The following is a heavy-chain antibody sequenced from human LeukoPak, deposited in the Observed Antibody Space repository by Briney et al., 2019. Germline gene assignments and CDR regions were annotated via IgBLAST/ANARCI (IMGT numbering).Heavy chain of an antibody. Sequence: ASVKVSCKASGYTFTSYAMNWVRQAPGQGLEWMGWINTNTGNPTYAQGFTGRFVFSLDTSVSTAYLQISSLKAEDTAVYYCARGISSSGWYWFDYWGQGTLVTVSS. D-gene: IGHD6-19*01. CDR3: ARGISSSGWYWFDY. J-gene: IGHJ4*02. CDR1: GYTFTSYA. CDR2: INTNTGNP. V-gene: IGHV7-4-1*02.